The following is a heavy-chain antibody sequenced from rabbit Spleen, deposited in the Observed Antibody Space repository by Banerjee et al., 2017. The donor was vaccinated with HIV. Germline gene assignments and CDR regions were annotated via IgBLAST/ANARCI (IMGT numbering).Heavy chain of an antibody. Sequence: QLEESGGGLVKPGGSLTLSCKASGFTLSNYWICWVRQAPGKGLEWIGCIDGDSGRTWYASWVNGRFTVSRSTSLNTVALKMTSLTAADTATYFCARDTGSSFSSYGMDLWGPGTLVTVS. CDR1: GFTLSNYW. J-gene: IGHJ6*01. V-gene: IGHV1S43*01. CDR3: ARDTGSSFSSYGMDL. CDR2: IDGDSGRT. D-gene: IGHD8-1*01.